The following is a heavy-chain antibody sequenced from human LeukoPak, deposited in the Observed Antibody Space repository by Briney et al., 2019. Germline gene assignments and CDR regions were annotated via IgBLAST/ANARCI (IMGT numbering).Heavy chain of an antibody. Sequence: GGSLRLSCAVSGFTFATSWMSWVRQAPGKGLEWVGRIKTKTDGGTTDYAAPVKGRFTISRDDSKNTLYLQMNSLKTEDTAVYYCGTGSAFDFGGRGTMVTVSS. D-gene: IGHD1-14*01. CDR3: GTGSAFDF. CDR2: IKTKTDGGTT. J-gene: IGHJ3*01. CDR1: GFTFATSW. V-gene: IGHV3-15*01.